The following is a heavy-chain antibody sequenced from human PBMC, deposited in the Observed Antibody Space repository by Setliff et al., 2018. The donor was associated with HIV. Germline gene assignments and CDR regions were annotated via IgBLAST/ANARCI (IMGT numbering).Heavy chain of an antibody. CDR1: GGSISGYH. Sequence: SETLSLTCTVSGGSISGYHWNWLRQTPGRGLEWIGYIYTSRGTNYNHSLRTRAIISVDTSNQFSLKLSSVTAADAAVYYCARSPSYRSSWEYYFDYWGQGILVTV. D-gene: IGHD6-13*01. CDR2: IYTSRGT. CDR3: ARSPSYRSSWEYYFDY. J-gene: IGHJ4*02. V-gene: IGHV4-4*09.